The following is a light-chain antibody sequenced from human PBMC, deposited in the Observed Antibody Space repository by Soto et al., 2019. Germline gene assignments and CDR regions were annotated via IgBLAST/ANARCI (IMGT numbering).Light chain of an antibody. CDR2: GAS. J-gene: IGKJ1*01. V-gene: IGKV3-15*01. CDR3: QQSSDWPRT. CDR1: QSVGNN. Sequence: EILMTQSPATLSVSPGEGATLSCRASQSVGNNLAWYQQIPGQAPRLVMFGASTRATGIPARFSGGGSGTEFTLTISSLQSEDFAVYYCQQSSDWPRTFGQGTKVEIK.